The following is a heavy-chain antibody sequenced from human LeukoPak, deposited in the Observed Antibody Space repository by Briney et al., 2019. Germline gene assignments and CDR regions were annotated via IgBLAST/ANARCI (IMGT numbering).Heavy chain of an antibody. V-gene: IGHV1-46*01. D-gene: IGHD3-22*01. CDR2: IIPSDGST. CDR1: GYSFTRYF. Sequence: GASVKVSCKASGYSFTRYFIHWVRQAPGQGLEWMGIIIPSDGSTSYAQKFQGRVTMTRDTSTSTVYMELSSLRSEDTAVYYCARQRYYYDSSGYYAPDAFDIWGQGTMVTVSS. CDR3: ARQRYYYDSSGYYAPDAFDI. J-gene: IGHJ3*02.